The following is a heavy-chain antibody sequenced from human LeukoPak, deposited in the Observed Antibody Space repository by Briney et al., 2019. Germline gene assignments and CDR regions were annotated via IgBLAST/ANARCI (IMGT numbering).Heavy chain of an antibody. CDR3: ARDVFRGGSCCGFDH. Sequence: SVKVSCKASGGTFISYAISWVRQAPGQGVEWMGGIIPIFGTANYAQKFQGRVTITADESTSTAYMELSSLRSEDTAVYYCARDVFRGGSCCGFDHWGQGTLVTVSS. V-gene: IGHV1-69*01. D-gene: IGHD2-15*01. J-gene: IGHJ5*02. CDR1: GGTFISYA. CDR2: IIPIFGTA.